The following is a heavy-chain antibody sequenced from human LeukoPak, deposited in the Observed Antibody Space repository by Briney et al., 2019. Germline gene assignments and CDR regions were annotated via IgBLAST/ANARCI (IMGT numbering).Heavy chain of an antibody. CDR3: AREGGPRDEWLISN. J-gene: IGHJ4*02. CDR1: GGSISSYY. CDR2: IYYSGST. D-gene: IGHD6-19*01. Sequence: PSETLSLTCTVSGGSISSYYWSWLRQPPGKGLEWIGYIYYSGSTNYNPSLKSRVTISVDTSKNQFSLKLSSVTAADTAVYYCAREGGPRDEWLISNWGQGTLVTVSS. V-gene: IGHV4-59*01.